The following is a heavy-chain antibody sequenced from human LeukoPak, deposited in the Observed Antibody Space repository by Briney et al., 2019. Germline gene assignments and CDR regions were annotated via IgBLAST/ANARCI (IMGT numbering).Heavy chain of an antibody. CDR2: IYYSGST. D-gene: IGHD2-2*01. CDR3: ARGPPGHILGVVVPAAISGFDP. Sequence: SETLSLTCTVSGGSISSYYWSWIRQPPGKGLEWIGYIYYSGSTNYNPSLKSRVTISVDTSKNQFSLKLSSVTAADTAVYYCARGPPGHILGVVVPAAISGFDPWGQGTLVTISS. V-gene: IGHV4-59*01. CDR1: GGSISSYY. J-gene: IGHJ5*02.